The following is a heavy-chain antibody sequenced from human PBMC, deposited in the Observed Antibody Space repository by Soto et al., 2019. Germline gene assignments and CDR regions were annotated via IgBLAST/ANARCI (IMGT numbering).Heavy chain of an antibody. CDR3: AKEQGRSWYEIDY. CDR1: GFTFSNYA. D-gene: IGHD6-13*01. J-gene: IGHJ4*02. V-gene: IGHV3-23*01. Sequence: EVQLLESGGGLVQPGGSLRLSCAASGFTFSNYAVTWVRQAPGKGLEWVSTISGSGGSTYYADSVKGRFTISRDNSKNTVYLQMNSLRAEDTAVYYCAKEQGRSWYEIDYWGQGTLVTVSS. CDR2: ISGSGGST.